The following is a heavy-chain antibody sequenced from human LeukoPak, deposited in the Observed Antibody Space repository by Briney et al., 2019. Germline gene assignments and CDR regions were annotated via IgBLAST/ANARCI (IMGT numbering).Heavy chain of an antibody. CDR1: GFTFNNYE. V-gene: IGHV3-13*01. J-gene: IGHJ3*01. CDR3: AREGRMGTADAFDV. CDR2: VGIAADT. D-gene: IGHD1-14*01. Sequence: SGGSLRLSCAASGFTFNNYEMHWVRQTAGKGLEWVSAVGIAADTFYAGSVKGRFSISRDNAESSLFLQMNSLRAGDTAVYYCAREGRMGTADAFDVWGQGTMVTVSS.